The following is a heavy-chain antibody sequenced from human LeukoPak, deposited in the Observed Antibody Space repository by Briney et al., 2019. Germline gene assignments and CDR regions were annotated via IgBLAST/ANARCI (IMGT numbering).Heavy chain of an antibody. J-gene: IGHJ4*02. CDR3: AKDVGDSSGWYLVY. Sequence: PGGSLRLSCAASGFTFSDYYMSWVRQAPGKGLEWVSAISGSGGSTYYADSVKGRFTISRDNSKNTLYLQMNSLRAEDTAVYYCAKDVGDSSGWYLVYWGQGTLVTVSS. CDR2: ISGSGGST. D-gene: IGHD6-19*01. V-gene: IGHV3-23*01. CDR1: GFTFSDYY.